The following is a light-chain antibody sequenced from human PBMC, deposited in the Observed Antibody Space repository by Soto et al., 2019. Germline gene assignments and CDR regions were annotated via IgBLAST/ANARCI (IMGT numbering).Light chain of an antibody. CDR2: GAS. CDR1: QSVSRN. CDR3: QHYGDWPPRYT. Sequence: EIVMTQSPATLPVSPGERATLSCRASQSVSRNLAWFQHKPGQSPRLLIYGASTRATGTPARFSGIGSGTEFTLTISSLQSDDFAGYYCQHYGDWPPRYTFGPGTKLESK. J-gene: IGKJ2*01. V-gene: IGKV3D-15*01.